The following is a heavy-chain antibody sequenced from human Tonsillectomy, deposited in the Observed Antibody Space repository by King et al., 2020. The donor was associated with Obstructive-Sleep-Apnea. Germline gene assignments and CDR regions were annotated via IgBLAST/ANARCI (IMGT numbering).Heavy chain of an antibody. J-gene: IGHJ3*02. Sequence: QLQESGPGLVKPSETLSLTCIVSGDSISTYYCNWIRQPPGKVLEWIGYIYYSGSTNYHPSLKSRVTISVDTSKNQFSLKLTSVTAADTAVYYCASARGFYDAFDIWGQGTMVTVSS. V-gene: IGHV4-59*01. CDR1: GDSISTYY. CDR2: IYYSGST. D-gene: IGHD2/OR15-2a*01. CDR3: ASARGFYDAFDI.